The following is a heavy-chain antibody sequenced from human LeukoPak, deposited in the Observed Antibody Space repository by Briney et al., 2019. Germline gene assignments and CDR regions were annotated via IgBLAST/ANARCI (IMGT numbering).Heavy chain of an antibody. V-gene: IGHV4-39*01. D-gene: IGHD1-26*01. CDR3: ARHEYSGSYYGLSWFDP. CDR2: SYYNGST. Sequence: SETLSLTCTVSGGSNSSSGYYWGWIRQPPGKGLEWIARSYYNGSTYYNPSPKSRVPISVDTSKNQLSLKLSSLTAADTAVYYCARHEYSGSYYGLSWFDPWGQGTLVTVSS. CDR1: GGSNSSSGYY. J-gene: IGHJ5*02.